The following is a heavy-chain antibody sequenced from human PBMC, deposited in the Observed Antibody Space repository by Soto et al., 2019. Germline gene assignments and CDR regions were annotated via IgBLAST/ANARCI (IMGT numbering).Heavy chain of an antibody. J-gene: IGHJ4*02. CDR2: ISGSGGST. D-gene: IGHD6-6*01. V-gene: IGHV3-23*01. Sequence: EVQLLESGGGLVQPGGSLRLSCAASGFTFSSYAMSWVRQAPGKGLEGLAWVSAISGSGGSTYYADSVKGRFNISRDNSKNTLYLQRNSLRAEDTAVYYCAKGRGSSSSGGLDYWGQGTLVTVSS. CDR1: GFTFSSYA. CDR3: AKGRGSSSSGGLDY.